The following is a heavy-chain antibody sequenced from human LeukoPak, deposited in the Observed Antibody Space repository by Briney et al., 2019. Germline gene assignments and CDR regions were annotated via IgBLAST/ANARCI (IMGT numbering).Heavy chain of an antibody. V-gene: IGHV4-30-2*01. Sequence: SETLSLTCAVSGGSISSGGYSWSWIRRPPGKGLEWIGYIYHSGSTYYNPSLKSRVTISVDRSKNQFSLKLSSVTAADTAVYYCARFMVRGVIEDYWGQGTLVTVSS. J-gene: IGHJ4*02. CDR3: ARFMVRGVIEDY. CDR1: GGSISSGGYS. CDR2: IYHSGST. D-gene: IGHD3-10*01.